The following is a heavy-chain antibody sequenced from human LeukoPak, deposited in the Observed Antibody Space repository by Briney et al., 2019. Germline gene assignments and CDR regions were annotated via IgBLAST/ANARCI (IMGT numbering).Heavy chain of an antibody. D-gene: IGHD3-22*01. Sequence: SLKVSCKASGGTFSSYAISWVRQAPGQGLEWMGRIITIVGTANYAQKFQGRFTTTTEDSTTTAYMELISLRPEDTAVFYCAVGRLYYYDSSGYYQGYFHHWGQGTLVTVPS. CDR2: IITIVGTA. V-gene: IGHV1-69*05. CDR3: AVGRLYYYDSSGYYQGYFHH. CDR1: GGTFSSYA. J-gene: IGHJ1*01.